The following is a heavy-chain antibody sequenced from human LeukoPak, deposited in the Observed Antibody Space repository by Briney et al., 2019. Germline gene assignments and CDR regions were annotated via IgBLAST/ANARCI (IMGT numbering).Heavy chain of an antibody. V-gene: IGHV3-48*04. D-gene: IGHD6-13*01. CDR1: GFTFSSYS. Sequence: HPGGSLRLSCAASGFTFSSYSMTWVRQAPGKGLEGVSYISSGSSTIYYADSAKGRFTISRDDAKNSLYLQMNSLRAEDTAVYYCARGRYASSWYCDYWGQGTLVTVSS. CDR3: ARGRYASSWYCDY. CDR2: ISSGSSTI. J-gene: IGHJ4*02.